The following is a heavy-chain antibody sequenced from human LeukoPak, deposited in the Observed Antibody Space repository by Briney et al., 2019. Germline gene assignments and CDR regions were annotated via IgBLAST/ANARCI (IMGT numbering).Heavy chain of an antibody. D-gene: IGHD1-26*01. J-gene: IGHJ6*02. Sequence: SETLSLTCTVSGGSISSYYWSWIRQPTGKGLEWIGYIYYSGSTNYNPSLKSRVTISVDTSKNQFSLKLSSVTAADTAVYYCARGSVVGAVGYYYGMDVWGQGTTVTVSS. CDR1: GGSISSYY. V-gene: IGHV4-59*01. CDR3: ARGSVVGAVGYYYGMDV. CDR2: IYYSGST.